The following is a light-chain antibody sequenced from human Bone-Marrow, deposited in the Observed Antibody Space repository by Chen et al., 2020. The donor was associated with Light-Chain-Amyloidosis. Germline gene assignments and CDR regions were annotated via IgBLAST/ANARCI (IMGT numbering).Light chain of an antibody. V-gene: IGLV2-23*01. CDR1: SSNVGDYSL. J-gene: IGLJ1*01. CDR3: YTYAGSATFV. Sequence: QSALTQPASVSGSPGQSITIPCTGTSSNVGDYSLVSWYQQHPGKAPKLILYEGIQRPSRVSSRFSGSMSGNTASLTISGLQTEDEADYFCYTYAGSATFVFGSATTVTVL. CDR2: EGI.